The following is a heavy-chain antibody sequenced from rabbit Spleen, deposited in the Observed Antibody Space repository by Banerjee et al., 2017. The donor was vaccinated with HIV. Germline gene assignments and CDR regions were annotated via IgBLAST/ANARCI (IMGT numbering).Heavy chain of an antibody. J-gene: IGHJ6*01. CDR2: IATITGKT. Sequence: EQLEESGGGLVKPEGSLTLTCTASGFSFSEKEVMCWVRQALGKGLEWIGCIATITGKTFYATWAKGRFTISRASSTTVFLQVTRLTAADTATYFCARDLIGIIGWNFYLWGQGTLVTVS. CDR3: ARDLIGIIGWNFYL. D-gene: IGHD1-1*01. CDR1: GFSFSEKEV. V-gene: IGHV1S45*01.